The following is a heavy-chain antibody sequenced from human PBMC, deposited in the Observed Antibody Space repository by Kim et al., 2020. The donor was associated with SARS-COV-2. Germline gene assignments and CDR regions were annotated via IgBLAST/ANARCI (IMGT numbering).Heavy chain of an antibody. J-gene: IGHJ3*02. V-gene: IGHV5-51*01. Sequence: GESLKISCKGSGYSFTSYWIGWVRQMPGKGLEWMGIIYPGDSDTRYSPSFQGQVTISADKSISTAYLQWSSLKASDTAMYYCARRTFPSDCGGDCPDFDIWGQGTMVTVSS. CDR2: IYPGDSDT. CDR1: GYSFTSYW. CDR3: ARRTFPSDCGGDCPDFDI. D-gene: IGHD2-21*01.